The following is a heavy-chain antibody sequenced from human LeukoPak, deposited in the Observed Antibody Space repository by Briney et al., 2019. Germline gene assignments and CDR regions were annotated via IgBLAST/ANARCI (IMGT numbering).Heavy chain of an antibody. CDR3: GKRRAAIGVVVAS. CDR2: ISGSGGST. J-gene: IGHJ4*02. Sequence: GGSLILSCAASGFPFRSYAMSWVRQAPGKGLEWVSAISGSGGSTFYPDTVEGRFTISRHISKHILYLQMNSLRAEDTAVYYCGKRRAAIGVVVASWGQGTLVTVSS. CDR1: GFPFRSYA. V-gene: IGHV3-23*01. D-gene: IGHD2-15*01.